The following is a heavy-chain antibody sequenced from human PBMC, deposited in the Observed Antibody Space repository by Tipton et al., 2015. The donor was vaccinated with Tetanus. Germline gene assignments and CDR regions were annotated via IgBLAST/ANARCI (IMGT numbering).Heavy chain of an antibody. J-gene: IGHJ4*02. CDR2: IYTSGST. V-gene: IGHV4-4*07. Sequence: TLSLTCSVSGDSISSFYWTWIRQPAGKGLEWIGRIYTSGSTNYNPSLKSRVSISVDTSKSQFSLRLTSVTAADTAVYYCARSKLLWFGESLSGFDSWGQGTLVTVSS. CDR1: GDSISSFY. CDR3: ARSKLLWFGESLSGFDS. D-gene: IGHD3-10*01.